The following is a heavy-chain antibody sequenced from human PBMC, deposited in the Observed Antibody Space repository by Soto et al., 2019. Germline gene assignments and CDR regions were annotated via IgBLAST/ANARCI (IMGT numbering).Heavy chain of an antibody. CDR3: ARDRSNYFDY. CDR1: GYTFISYG. Sequence: ASVKVSCKASGYTFISYGITWVRQAPGQGLEWMGWNSAYNGNANYAQHFQGRVSMTTDTSTSTAYMELRSLRSDDTAVYYCARDRSNYFDYWGQGTLVTVSS. J-gene: IGHJ4*02. V-gene: IGHV1-18*01. CDR2: NSAYNGNA.